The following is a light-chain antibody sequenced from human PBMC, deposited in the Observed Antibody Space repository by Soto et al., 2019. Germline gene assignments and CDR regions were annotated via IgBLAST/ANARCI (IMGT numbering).Light chain of an antibody. J-gene: IGKJ1*01. CDR1: QSVSSN. V-gene: IGKV3-15*01. CDR3: QQYDGWPRT. CDR2: GAS. Sequence: EIVLTQSPATLSLSPGERATLSCRASQSVSSNLAWYQQKPGQAPRLLICGASIRATGIPVRFSGSGSGTEFTLTISSLQSEDFAVYYCQQYDGWPRTFGQGTKVDIK.